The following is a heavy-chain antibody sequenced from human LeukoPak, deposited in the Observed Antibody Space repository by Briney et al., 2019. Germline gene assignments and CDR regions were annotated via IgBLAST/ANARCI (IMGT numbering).Heavy chain of an antibody. CDR1: GGSISSSSYS. Sequence: PSETLSLTCTVSGGSISSSSYSWGWIRQPPGKGLEWIGSIYYSGSTYYNPSLKSRLTISVDTSKNQFSLKLSSVTAADTAVYYCARIPYSYLDYWGQGTLVTVSS. J-gene: IGHJ4*02. D-gene: IGHD5-18*01. CDR3: ARIPYSYLDY. V-gene: IGHV4-39*01. CDR2: IYYSGST.